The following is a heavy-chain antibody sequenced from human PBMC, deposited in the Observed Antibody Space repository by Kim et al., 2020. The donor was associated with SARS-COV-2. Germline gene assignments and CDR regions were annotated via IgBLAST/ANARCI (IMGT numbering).Heavy chain of an antibody. V-gene: IGHV3-48*02. CDR2: I. Sequence: IYSAGSWRGRFPISRDNAKNSLWLQMNDLRDEDPAVYYCARVRHYAFDIWGQGTMVTVSS. J-gene: IGHJ3*02. CDR3: ARVRHYAFDI.